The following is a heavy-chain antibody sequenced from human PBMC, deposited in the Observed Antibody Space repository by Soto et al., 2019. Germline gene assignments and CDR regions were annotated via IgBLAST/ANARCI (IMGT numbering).Heavy chain of an antibody. D-gene: IGHD6-13*01. Sequence: EVQQVESGGGWVKPGGSLRLSCTTSGFIFSGAWMSWVRQTPGKGLEWVGLIKSNNNGGTAVYAAPVNGRFSISRDDSTNTVYLQMDGLRTEDTAVYYCATDTPGVGKGEFEYWGQGTLVTVSS. J-gene: IGHJ4*02. CDR2: IKSNNNGGTA. CDR3: ATDTPGVGKGEFEY. CDR1: GFIFSGAW. V-gene: IGHV3-15*01.